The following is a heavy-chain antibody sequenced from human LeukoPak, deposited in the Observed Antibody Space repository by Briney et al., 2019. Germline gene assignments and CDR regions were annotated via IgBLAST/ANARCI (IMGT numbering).Heavy chain of an antibody. D-gene: IGHD3-10*01. Sequence: PGGSLRLSCAASGFTFSSYWMSWVRQAPGKGLEWVANIKEDGSETNYVDSVKGRFIISRDNAKNSLYLQMSSLRAEDTAVYYCAPGRINIVHWGQGTLVTVSS. J-gene: IGHJ4*02. CDR3: APGRINIVH. CDR1: GFTFSSYW. V-gene: IGHV3-7*02. CDR2: IKEDGSET.